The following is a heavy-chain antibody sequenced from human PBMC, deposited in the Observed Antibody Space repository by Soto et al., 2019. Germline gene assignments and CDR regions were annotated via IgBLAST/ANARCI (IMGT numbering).Heavy chain of an antibody. CDR2: FDPENGET. Sequence: ASVKVSCKASGYTLTELSIHWVRQAPGEGLEWMGGFDPENGETIYAQRFQGRVTMTEETSADTPYMELSSLRSEDTAVYYCAIEVRCCTQFDHWGQGTMVTVSS. CDR1: GYTLTELS. J-gene: IGHJ4*02. CDR3: AIEVRCCTQFDH. D-gene: IGHD2-8*01. V-gene: IGHV1-24*01.